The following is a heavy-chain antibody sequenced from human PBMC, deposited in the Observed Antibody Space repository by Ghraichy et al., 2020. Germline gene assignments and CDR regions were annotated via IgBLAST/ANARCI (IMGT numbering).Heavy chain of an antibody. J-gene: IGHJ4*02. V-gene: IGHV3-7*01. CDR2: IKYDGSEK. CDR1: GFTFSSHW. Sequence: GESLNISCAGSGFTFSSHWMTWIRQAPGKGLEWAAHIKYDGSEKYYVDSVKGRFTISRDNAKNSLYLQMDSLRVEDTAVYYCVGWGDANYWGQGTLVTVSS. D-gene: IGHD2-8*01. CDR3: VGWGDANY.